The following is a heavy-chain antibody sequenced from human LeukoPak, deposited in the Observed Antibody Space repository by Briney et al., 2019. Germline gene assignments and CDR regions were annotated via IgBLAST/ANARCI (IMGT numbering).Heavy chain of an antibody. Sequence: ASVKVSCKASGGTFSSYAINWVRQATGQGLEWMGWMNPNSGNTGYAQKFQGRVTITRNTSISTAYMELSSLRSEDTAVYYCARRWAYYDFWSGSPQDGFDYWGQGTLVTVSS. CDR2: MNPNSGNT. D-gene: IGHD3-3*01. CDR3: ARRWAYYDFWSGSPQDGFDY. V-gene: IGHV1-8*03. J-gene: IGHJ4*02. CDR1: GGTFSSYA.